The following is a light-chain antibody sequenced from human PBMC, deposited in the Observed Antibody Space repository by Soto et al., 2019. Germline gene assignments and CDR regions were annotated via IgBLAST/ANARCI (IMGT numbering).Light chain of an antibody. CDR3: QQRYSPPLA. Sequence: NKSPASLSADLGDRVPITCRASQSISSYLNWYQQKPGKAPRLLIYAVSTLESGVPSRFSGSAYGTDFILTISSLQPEDFATYYFQQRYSPPLAFGQGTEV. CDR2: AVS. V-gene: IGKV1-39*01. J-gene: IGKJ1*01. CDR1: QSISSY.